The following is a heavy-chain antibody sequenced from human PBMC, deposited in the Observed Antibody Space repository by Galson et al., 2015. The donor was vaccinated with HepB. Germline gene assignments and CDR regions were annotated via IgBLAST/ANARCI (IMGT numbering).Heavy chain of an antibody. Sequence: SVKVSCKASGGTFSSYAISWVRQAPGQGLEWMGGIIPIFGTANYAQKFQGRVTITADESTSTAYMELSSLRSEDTAVYYCAREKGIAVAGLRYYFDYWGQGTLVTVSS. V-gene: IGHV1-69*13. CDR3: AREKGIAVAGLRYYFDY. CDR2: IIPIFGTA. D-gene: IGHD6-19*01. J-gene: IGHJ4*02. CDR1: GGTFSSYA.